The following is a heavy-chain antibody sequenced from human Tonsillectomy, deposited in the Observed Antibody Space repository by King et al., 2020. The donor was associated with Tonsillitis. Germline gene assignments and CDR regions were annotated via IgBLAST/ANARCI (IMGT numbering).Heavy chain of an antibody. CDR3: ARSIWDSGGWGYFDL. V-gene: IGHV4-59*01. Sequence: QVQLQESGPGLVRPSETLSLTCTVSGGSISSYYWSWIRQPPGKGLEWIGYIHYSGSTHYNPSLKSRVTISVDTSKNQFSLNLRSVTAADTAVYYCARSIWDSGGWGYFDLWARGTLVTFSS. CDR2: IHYSGST. J-gene: IGHJ2*01. CDR1: GGSISSYY. D-gene: IGHD6-19*01.